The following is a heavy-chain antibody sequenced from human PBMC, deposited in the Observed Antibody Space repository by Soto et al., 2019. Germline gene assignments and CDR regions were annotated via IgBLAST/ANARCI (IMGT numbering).Heavy chain of an antibody. CDR2: ISGGDRTT. CDR1: GFTFRSYT. CDR3: ARDGDVY. J-gene: IGHJ4*02. V-gene: IGHV3-48*02. Sequence: GGSLRLSCAASGFTFRSYTMSWVRQTPGRGLEWVSSISGGDRTTYYADSVKGRFTISRDNAKNSLYLQMNSLRDEDTAVYYCARDGDVYWGQGTLVTVSS. D-gene: IGHD7-27*01.